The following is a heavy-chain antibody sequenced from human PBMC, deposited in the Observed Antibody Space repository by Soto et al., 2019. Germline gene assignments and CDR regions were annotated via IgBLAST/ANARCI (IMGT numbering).Heavy chain of an antibody. Sequence: ASVKVSCKASGGTFSSYAISWVRQAPGQGLEWMGGIIPIFGTANYAQKFQGRVTITADESTSTAYMELSSLRSEDTAVYYCARDPYSGYDEFGGNFDYWGQGTLVTVSS. CDR3: ARDPYSGYDEFGGNFDY. D-gene: IGHD5-12*01. CDR1: GGTFSSYA. J-gene: IGHJ4*02. V-gene: IGHV1-69*13. CDR2: IIPIFGTA.